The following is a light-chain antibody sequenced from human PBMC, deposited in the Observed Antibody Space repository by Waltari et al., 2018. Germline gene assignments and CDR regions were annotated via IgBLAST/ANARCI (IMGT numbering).Light chain of an antibody. CDR2: KPF. Sequence: DIQMNQFPSTLSASVGDRVTITCRASQSISIWLAWYQQKPGKAPKLLISKPFSLESGVPSRFSGSGSGTEFTLTISNLQPDDFATYYCQHYNNYPVAFGQGTKLEI. V-gene: IGKV1-5*03. CDR3: QHYNNYPVA. CDR1: QSISIW. J-gene: IGKJ2*01.